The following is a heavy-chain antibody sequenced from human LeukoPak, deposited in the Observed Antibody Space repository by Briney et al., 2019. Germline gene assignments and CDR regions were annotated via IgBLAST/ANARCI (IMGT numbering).Heavy chain of an antibody. J-gene: IGHJ4*02. CDR2: IFSGGST. CDR3: ARDLKTSGWYGDFDY. CDR1: GFTVSSNY. D-gene: IGHD6-19*01. Sequence: GGSLRLSCVASGFTVSSNYMSWVRQAPGKGLEWVSAIFSGGSTFYADSVTGRFTISRDNSKNTVHLEMNSLRAEDTAVYYCARDLKTSGWYGDFDYWGQGTLVTVSS. V-gene: IGHV3-53*01.